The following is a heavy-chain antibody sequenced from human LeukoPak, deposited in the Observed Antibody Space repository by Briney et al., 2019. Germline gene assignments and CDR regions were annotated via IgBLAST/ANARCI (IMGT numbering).Heavy chain of an antibody. J-gene: IGHJ4*02. Sequence: GGSLRLSCAAPGFTFSDYYMSWIRQAPGKGLEWVSYISSSGSSTIYYADSVKGRFTISRDNAKNSLYLQMNSLRAEDTAVYYCARDLFGMAYYFDYWGQGTLVTVSS. D-gene: IGHD3-16*01. V-gene: IGHV3-11*01. CDR3: ARDLFGMAYYFDY. CDR2: ISSSGSSTI. CDR1: GFTFSDYY.